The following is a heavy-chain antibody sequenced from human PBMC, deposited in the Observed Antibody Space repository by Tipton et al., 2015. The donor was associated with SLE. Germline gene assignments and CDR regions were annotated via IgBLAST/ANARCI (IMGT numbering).Heavy chain of an antibody. CDR2: IKQDGSEK. Sequence: GSLRLSCAASGFSFSTYWMSWVRQAPGKGLEWVANIKQDGSEKYYVDSVRGRFTVSRDNTKNSLYLQMTRLRADDTALYYCARIRVPANKGEGWFDPWGQGTLVTVSS. CDR1: GFSFSTYW. D-gene: IGHD2-2*01. V-gene: IGHV3-7*01. J-gene: IGHJ5*02. CDR3: ARIRVPANKGEGWFDP.